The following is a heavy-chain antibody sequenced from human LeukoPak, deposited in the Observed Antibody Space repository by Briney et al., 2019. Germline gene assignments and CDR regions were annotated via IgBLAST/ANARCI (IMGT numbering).Heavy chain of an antibody. CDR1: GFTFSSYG. V-gene: IGHV3-33*01. CDR2: IWYDGSNK. D-gene: IGHD5-24*01. CDR3: ARDWDGGYNFNALDI. J-gene: IGHJ3*02. Sequence: GGSLRLSCAASGFTFSSYGMHWVRQAPGKGLEWVAVIWYDGSNKYYADSVKGRFTISRDNSKNTLYLQMNSLRAEDTAVYYCARDWDGGYNFNALDIWGQGTMVTVSS.